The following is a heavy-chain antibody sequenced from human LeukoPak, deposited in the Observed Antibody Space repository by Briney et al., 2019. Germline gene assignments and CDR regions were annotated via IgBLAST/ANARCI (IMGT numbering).Heavy chain of an antibody. J-gene: IGHJ4*02. V-gene: IGHV3-23*01. Sequence: PGGSLRLSCAASGFTFSSYAMSWVRQAPGKGLEWVSAISGSGDSTYYGDSVKGRFTISRDNSRNTLFLQMSSLRVEDTAIYYCAKDREVAVTGDLGYWGQGSLVTVSA. CDR2: ISGSGDST. CDR3: AKDREVAVTGDLGY. D-gene: IGHD3-10*01. CDR1: GFTFSSYA.